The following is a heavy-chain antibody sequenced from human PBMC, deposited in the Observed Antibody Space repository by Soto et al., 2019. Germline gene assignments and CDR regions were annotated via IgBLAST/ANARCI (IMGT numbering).Heavy chain of an antibody. CDR2: IIPIFGTA. D-gene: IGHD6-19*01. V-gene: IGHV1-69*01. CDR3: ATAVMGYSGGWVYGMDV. J-gene: IGHJ6*02. CDR1: GGTFSSYA. Sequence: QVQLVQSGAEVKKPGSSVKVSCKASGGTFSSYAISWVRQAPGQGLEWMGGIIPIFGTANYAQKFQGRVTITADESTSTAYMELSSLRSEDTAVYYCATAVMGYSGGWVYGMDVWGQGTTVTVSS.